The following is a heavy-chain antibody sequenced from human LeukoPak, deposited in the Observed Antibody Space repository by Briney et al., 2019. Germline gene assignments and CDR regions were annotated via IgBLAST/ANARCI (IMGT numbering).Heavy chain of an antibody. CDR3: ARDYGGNQYYFDY. D-gene: IGHD4-23*01. CDR1: RYTFAGYY. V-gene: IGHV1-2*06. J-gene: IGHJ4*02. Sequence: ASVKVSCKASRYTFAGYYMHWVRQAPGQGLEWMGRINPNSGGTNYAQKFQGRVTMTRDTSISTAYMELSRLRSDDTAVYYCARDYGGNQYYFDYWGQGTLVTVSS. CDR2: INPNSGGT.